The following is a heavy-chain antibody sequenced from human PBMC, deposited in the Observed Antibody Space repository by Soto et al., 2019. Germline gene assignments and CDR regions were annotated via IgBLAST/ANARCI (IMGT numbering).Heavy chain of an antibody. CDR2: IIPIFGTA. D-gene: IGHD3-10*01. Sequence: SVKVSCKASGGTFSSYAISWVRQAPGQGLEWMGGIIPIFGTANYAQKFQGRVTITADESTSTAYMELSSLRSEDTAVFYCARGLVRGVIYLYWFDPWGQGTLVTVSS. CDR3: ARGLVRGVIYLYWFDP. J-gene: IGHJ5*02. V-gene: IGHV1-69*13. CDR1: GGTFSSYA.